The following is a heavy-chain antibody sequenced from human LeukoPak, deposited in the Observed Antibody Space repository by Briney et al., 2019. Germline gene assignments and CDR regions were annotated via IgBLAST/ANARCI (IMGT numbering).Heavy chain of an antibody. V-gene: IGHV4-59*12. J-gene: IGHJ4*02. CDR3: AREGGPYRPLDY. CDR2: IYYSGST. Sequence: SETLSLTCTVSGGSISSYYWSWIRQTPGKGLEWIGDIYYSGSTNYNPSLKSRVTISVDTSKNQFSLKLSSVTAADTAVYYCAREGGPYRPLDYSGQGTLVTVSS. CDR1: GGSISSYY.